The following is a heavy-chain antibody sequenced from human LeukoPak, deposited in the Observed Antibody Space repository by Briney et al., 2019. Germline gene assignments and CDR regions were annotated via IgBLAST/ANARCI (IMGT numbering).Heavy chain of an antibody. D-gene: IGHD4-17*01. CDR1: GFTVSNNF. V-gene: IGHV3-66*02. CDR3: ARGLNTVTQIMSY. CDR2: LYSDGTT. J-gene: IGHJ4*02. Sequence: GGSLRLSCAASGFTVSNNFMSWVRQAPAKGLEWVSILYSDGTTLYSDSVKGRFSISRDNSKNTLYLHMSNLRTEDTAIYYCARGLNTVTQIMSYWGQGTLVTVSS.